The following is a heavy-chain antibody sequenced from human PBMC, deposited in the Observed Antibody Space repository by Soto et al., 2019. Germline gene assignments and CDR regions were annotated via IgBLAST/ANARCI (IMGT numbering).Heavy chain of an antibody. V-gene: IGHV4-31*03. CDR3: ARGAGSSRKYYYYYGMDV. J-gene: IGHJ6*02. CDR2: IYYGGST. D-gene: IGHD6-6*01. Sequence: PSETLSLTCTVSGGSISSGGYYWSWIRQHPGKGLEWIGYIYYGGSTYYNPSLKSRVTISVDTSKNQFSLKLSSVTAADTAVYYCARGAGSSRKYYYYYGMDVWGQGTTVTVSS. CDR1: GGSISSGGYY.